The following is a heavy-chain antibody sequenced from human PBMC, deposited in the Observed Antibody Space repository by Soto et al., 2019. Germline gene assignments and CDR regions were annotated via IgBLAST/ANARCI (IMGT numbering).Heavy chain of an antibody. CDR1: DFTVSNNY. D-gene: IGHD6-19*01. CDR3: ARRSGHNWFDP. V-gene: IGHV3-53*01. J-gene: IGHJ5*02. Sequence: EVQLVESGGGLIHPGGSLRLSCEASDFTVSNNYMIWVRQAPGKGLEWVSVIYSGGSTYYADSVKGRFTISRDNLKNTVYLQMNSLRAEDTAVYSCARRSGHNWFDPWGQGTLVTVSS. CDR2: IYSGGST.